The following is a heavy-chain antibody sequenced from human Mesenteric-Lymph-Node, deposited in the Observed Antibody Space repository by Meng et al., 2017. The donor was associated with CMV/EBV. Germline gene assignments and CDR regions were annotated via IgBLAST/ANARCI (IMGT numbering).Heavy chain of an antibody. V-gene: IGHV5-51*01. J-gene: IGHJ5*02. CDR1: GYTFTNYW. CDR3: AMAGGIFEGENWFDP. D-gene: IGHD3-3*01. CDR2: IYPGDSDT. Sequence: GESLKISCKGSGYTFTNYWIGWVRQMPGKGLEWLGIIYPGDSDTRYSPSIEGQVTISADKSTSTAYLQWSSLKTSDTAMYYCAMAGGIFEGENWFDPWGQGTLVTVSS.